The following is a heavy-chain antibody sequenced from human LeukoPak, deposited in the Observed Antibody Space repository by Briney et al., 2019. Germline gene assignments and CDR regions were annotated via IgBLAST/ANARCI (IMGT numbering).Heavy chain of an antibody. V-gene: IGHV4-61*02. CDR2: IYTSGST. CDR3: ARGYPHYYDSSGYYDY. J-gene: IGHJ4*02. CDR1: GGSISSGSYY. Sequence: PSETLSLTCTVSGGSISSGSYYWSWIRQPAGKGLEWIGRIYTSGSTNYNPSLKSRVTISVDTSKNQFSLKLSSVTAADTAVYYCARGYPHYYDSSGYYDYWGQGTLVTVSS. D-gene: IGHD3-22*01.